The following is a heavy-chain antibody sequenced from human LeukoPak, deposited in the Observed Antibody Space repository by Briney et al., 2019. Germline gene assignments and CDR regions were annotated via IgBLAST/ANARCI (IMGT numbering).Heavy chain of an antibody. V-gene: IGHV4-59*01. D-gene: IGHD2-15*01. CDR1: GGSISSYY. CDR2: IYYSGGT. Sequence: SETLSLTCTVSGGSISSYYWNWIRQPPGKGLEWIGYIYYSGGTNYNPSLKSRVTISVDTSKNQFSLKLSSVTAADTAVYYCARAGYCSGGSCSTGGLYYYYYMDVWGKGTTVIVSS. J-gene: IGHJ6*03. CDR3: ARAGYCSGGSCSTGGLYYYYYMDV.